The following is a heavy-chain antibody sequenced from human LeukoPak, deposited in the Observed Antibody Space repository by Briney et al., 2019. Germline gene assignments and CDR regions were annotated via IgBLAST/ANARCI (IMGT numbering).Heavy chain of an antibody. CDR3: ARSGERGAFDI. CDR2: ITSSGSYI. Sequence: GGSLRLSCAASGFTFSSYSMNWVRQAPGKGLEWVSSITSSGSYIYYADSVKGRFTISRDNAKNSLFLQMNSLRTEDTAVYYCARSGERGAFDIWGQGTMVTVSS. CDR1: GFTFSSYS. D-gene: IGHD1-1*01. V-gene: IGHV3-21*01. J-gene: IGHJ3*02.